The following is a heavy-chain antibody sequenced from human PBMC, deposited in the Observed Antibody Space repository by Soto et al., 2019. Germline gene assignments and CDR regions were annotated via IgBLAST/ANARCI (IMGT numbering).Heavy chain of an antibody. CDR1: GYTFTSYA. D-gene: IGHD2-21*02. CDR3: ASEYCGGDCYSAARYGMDV. V-gene: IGHV1-3*01. Sequence: SVKVSCKASGYTFTSYAMHWVRQAPGQRLEWMGWINAGNGNTKYSQKFQGRVTITRDTSASTAYMELSSLRSEDTAVYYCASEYCGGDCYSAARYGMDVWGQGTTVTVSS. J-gene: IGHJ6*02. CDR2: INAGNGNT.